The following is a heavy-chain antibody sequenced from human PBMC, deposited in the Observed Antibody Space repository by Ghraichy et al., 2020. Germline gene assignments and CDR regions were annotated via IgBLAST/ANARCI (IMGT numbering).Heavy chain of an antibody. CDR3: ARTTERFDP. CDR2: IFYNGNT. D-gene: IGHD1-14*01. J-gene: IGHJ5*02. CDR1: GGSISRYF. V-gene: IGHV4-59*08. Sequence: ESLNISCTVSGGSISRYFWSWIRQPPGKGLEWIGFIFYNGNTNFNPSLKSRVTISVDTSKNQFSLRLRSVTAADTAVYYCARTTERFDPWGQGTLVIVSS.